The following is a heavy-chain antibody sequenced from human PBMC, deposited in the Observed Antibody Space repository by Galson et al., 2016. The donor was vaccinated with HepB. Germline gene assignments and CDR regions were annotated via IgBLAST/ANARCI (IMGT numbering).Heavy chain of an antibody. CDR3: ATRSSGWYYFDY. J-gene: IGHJ4*02. D-gene: IGHD6-19*01. CDR2: ISSNGGKT. V-gene: IGHV3-64*04. Sequence: GSGFNFSAYTMHWVRQTPGNRLKYVSAISSNGGKTYYEDSVKDRFTISRDNAKNSLYLQMNSLRAEDTAVYYCATRSSGWYYFDYWGQGTLVTVSS. CDR1: GFNFSAYT.